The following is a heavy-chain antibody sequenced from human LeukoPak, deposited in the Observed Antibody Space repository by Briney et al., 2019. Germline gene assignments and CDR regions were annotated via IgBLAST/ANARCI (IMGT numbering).Heavy chain of an antibody. Sequence: GGSLRLSCAASSFTFSNAWMNWVRQAPGKGLEWVGRIKSKTDGGTTDYAAPVKGRFTISRDDSKNTLYLQMNSLKPEDTAVYYCTTVGIPYYDILTGYYDGDYWGQGTLVTVSS. D-gene: IGHD3-9*01. J-gene: IGHJ4*02. CDR2: IKSKTDGGTT. CDR3: TTVGIPYYDILTGYYDGDY. V-gene: IGHV3-15*07. CDR1: SFTFSNAW.